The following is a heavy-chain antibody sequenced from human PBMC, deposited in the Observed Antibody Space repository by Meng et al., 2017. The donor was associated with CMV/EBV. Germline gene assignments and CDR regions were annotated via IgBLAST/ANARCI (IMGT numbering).Heavy chain of an antibody. D-gene: IGHD2-21*02. Sequence: LQEPGRGLVKPSQTLSPTCTVSGGSISSGDYYWSWIGQPPGKGLEWIGYIYYSGSTYYNPSLKSRVTISVDTSKNQFSLKLSSVTAADTAVYYCATLVVTAIKNAFDIWGQGTMVTVSS. J-gene: IGHJ3*02. CDR1: GGSISSGDYY. CDR3: ATLVVTAIKNAFDI. V-gene: IGHV4-30-4*08. CDR2: IYYSGST.